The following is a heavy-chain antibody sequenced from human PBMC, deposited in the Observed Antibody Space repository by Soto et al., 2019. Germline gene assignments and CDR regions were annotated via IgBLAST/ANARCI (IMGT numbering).Heavy chain of an antibody. V-gene: IGHV2-5*02. J-gene: IGHJ4*02. CDR2: IYWDDDK. D-gene: IGHD3-10*01. Sequence: QITLKESGPTLVKPTQTLTLTCTFSGFSLSTSGVGVGWIRQPPGKALEWLALIYWDDDKRYSPSLKSRLTITKDTSKNQVVLTMTNIDPVDTATYYCAYSRYTGSGVDYWGQGTLVTVSS. CDR3: AYSRYTGSGVDY. CDR1: GFSLSTSGVG.